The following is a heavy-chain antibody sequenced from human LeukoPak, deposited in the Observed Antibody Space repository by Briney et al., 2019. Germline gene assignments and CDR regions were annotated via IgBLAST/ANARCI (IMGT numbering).Heavy chain of an antibody. D-gene: IGHD2-8*01. V-gene: IGHV4-38-2*02. CDR2: IYHSGNT. J-gene: IGHJ4*02. CDR3: ARTLRNGAFNIGFDY. CDR1: GYSISSGYY. Sequence: SETLSLTCSVSGYSISSGYYWGWIRQPPGKGLEWIGSIYHSGNTYYKPSLMSRLTMSVDTSKNQLSLNLSSVAAADTAVYYCARTLRNGAFNIGFDYWGQGTLVTVSS.